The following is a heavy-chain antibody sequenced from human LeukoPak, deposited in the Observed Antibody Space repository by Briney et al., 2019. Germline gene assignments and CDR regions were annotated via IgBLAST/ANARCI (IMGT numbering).Heavy chain of an antibody. J-gene: IGHJ3*01. D-gene: IGHD1-1*01. CDR3: ARETGLSRAFDF. CDR2: ISSSSSYI. CDR1: GFTFSYYN. Sequence: GGSLRLSCAASGFTFSYYNINWVRQAPGKGLEWVSSISSSSSYIYYSDSVKGRFTISRDNAKNSLHLQMNSLRAEDTAVYYCARETGLSRAFDFWGRGTLVTVSS. V-gene: IGHV3-21*01.